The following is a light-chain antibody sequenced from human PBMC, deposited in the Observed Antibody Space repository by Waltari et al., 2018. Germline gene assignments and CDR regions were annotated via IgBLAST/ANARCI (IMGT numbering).Light chain of an antibody. V-gene: IGKV3-20*01. Sequence: EIVLTQSPGTLSLSPGARATLCCRASQRIPNDFLAWYQQKSGQPPRLLVYGVSYRTPCLPYSFTGSGSGTEFTLNISSLQPEDFATYYCQQSYSTPFTFGPGTKVDIK. CDR1: QRIPNDF. J-gene: IGKJ3*01. CDR2: GVS. CDR3: QQSYSTPFT.